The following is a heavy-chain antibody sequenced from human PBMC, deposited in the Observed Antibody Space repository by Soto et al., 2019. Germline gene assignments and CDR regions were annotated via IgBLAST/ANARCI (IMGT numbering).Heavy chain of an antibody. CDR1: GGTFSSYA. J-gene: IGHJ4*02. CDR3: ARSFIEHLYGDYVRGAFDY. Sequence: GASVKVSCKASGGTFSSYAISWVRQAPGQGLEWMGGIIPIFGTANYAQKFQGRVTITADESTSTANMELSSLRSEDTAVYYCARSFIEHLYGDYVRGAFDYWGQGTLVTVSS. CDR2: IIPIFGTA. D-gene: IGHD4-17*01. V-gene: IGHV1-69*13.